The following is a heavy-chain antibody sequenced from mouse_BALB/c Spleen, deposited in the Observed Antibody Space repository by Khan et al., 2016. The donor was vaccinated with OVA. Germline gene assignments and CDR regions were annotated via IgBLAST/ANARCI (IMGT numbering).Heavy chain of an antibody. V-gene: IGHV2-6-7*01. D-gene: IGHD2-10*01. CDR2: IWGDGIT. J-gene: IGHJ4*01. Sequence: VQLVESGPGLVAPSQSLSITCTVSGFSLTGYGVNWVRQPPGKGLEWLGVIWGDGITDYNSALKSRLSISKDNSKSQVFLKMNSLQTDDTARYYCARGPYFDNYFAMDYWGQGTSVTVSS. CDR1: GFSLTGYG. CDR3: ARGPYFDNYFAMDY.